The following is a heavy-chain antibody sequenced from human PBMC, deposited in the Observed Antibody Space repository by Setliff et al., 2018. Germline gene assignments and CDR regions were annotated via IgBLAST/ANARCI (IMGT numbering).Heavy chain of an antibody. CDR2: IYYSGST. J-gene: IGHJ6*02. CDR1: GGSISSSSYY. CDR3: ARVLAAAGYYYGMDV. D-gene: IGHD6-13*01. Sequence: KPSETLSLTCTVSGGSISSSSYYWGWIRQPPGKGLEWIGNIYYSGSTYYNPSLKSRVTISVDTSKNQFSLKLSSVTAADTAVYYCARVLAAAGYYYGMDVWGQGTTVTVSS. V-gene: IGHV4-39*07.